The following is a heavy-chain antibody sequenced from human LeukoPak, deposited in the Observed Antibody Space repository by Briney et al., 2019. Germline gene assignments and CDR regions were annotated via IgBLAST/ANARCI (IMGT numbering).Heavy chain of an antibody. CDR2: ISWDGGST. D-gene: IGHD6-13*01. CDR1: GFTFDDYA. CDR3: AKDDSSSWSAFDY. Sequence: GGSLRLSCAASGFTFDDYAMHWVRQAPGKGLEWVSLISWDGGSTYYAGSVKGRFTISRDNSKNSLYLQMNSLRAEDTALYYCAKDDSSSWSAFDYWGQGTLVTVSS. J-gene: IGHJ4*02. V-gene: IGHV3-43D*04.